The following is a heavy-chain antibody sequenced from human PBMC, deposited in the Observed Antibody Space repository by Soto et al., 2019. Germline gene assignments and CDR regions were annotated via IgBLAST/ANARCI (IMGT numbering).Heavy chain of an antibody. CDR2: VSATAGTT. CDR3: AKDRLAGGFGY. D-gene: IGHD3-16*01. J-gene: IGHJ4*02. CDR1: GFTFSNYA. V-gene: IGHV3-23*01. Sequence: GGSLRLSCAASGFTFSNYAMSWVRQAPGKGLEWVSLVSATAGTTYYTEYVKGRITISRDNSRNTVYLQLNSLRADDTAVYYCAKDRLAGGFGYWGQGTLVTVSS.